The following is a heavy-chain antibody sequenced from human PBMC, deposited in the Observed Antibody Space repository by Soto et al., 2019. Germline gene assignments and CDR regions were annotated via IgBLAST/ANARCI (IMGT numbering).Heavy chain of an antibody. CDR3: ASSPPYSHLFDP. D-gene: IGHD5-18*01. CDR1: VGSISSYY. CDR2: IYTSGST. Sequence: SETLSLTCTVSVGSISSYYWSWIRQPAGKGLEWIGRIYTSGSTNYNPSLKSRVTMSVDTSKNQFSLKLSSVTAADTAVYYCASSPPYSHLFDPWGQGTLVTVSS. V-gene: IGHV4-4*07. J-gene: IGHJ5*02.